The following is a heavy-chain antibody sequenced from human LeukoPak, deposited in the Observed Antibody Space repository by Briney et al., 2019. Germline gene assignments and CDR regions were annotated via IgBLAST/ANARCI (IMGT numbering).Heavy chain of an antibody. Sequence: GASVKVSCKASGYTFTSYFLHWVRQAPGQGLEWMGIINPSGGSTSYAQKFQGRVTMTEDTSTDTAYMELSSLRSEDTAVYYCATAQPSPGYSSSWYEANYWGQGTLVTVSS. J-gene: IGHJ4*02. CDR3: ATAQPSPGYSSSWYEANY. CDR2: INPSGGST. D-gene: IGHD6-13*01. CDR1: GYTFTSYF. V-gene: IGHV1-46*01.